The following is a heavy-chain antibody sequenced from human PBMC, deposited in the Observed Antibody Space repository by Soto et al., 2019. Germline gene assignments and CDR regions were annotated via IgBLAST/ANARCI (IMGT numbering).Heavy chain of an antibody. D-gene: IGHD1-7*01. CDR3: ARDPNWGTGTIYWFDP. V-gene: IGHV3-30-3*01. Sequence: PGGSLRLSCAASGFTFSSYAMHWVRQAPGKGLEWVAVISYDGSNKYYADSVKGRFTISRDNSKNTLYLQMNSLRAEDTAVYYCARDPNWGTGTIYWFDPWGQGTLVTVSS. J-gene: IGHJ5*02. CDR2: ISYDGSNK. CDR1: GFTFSSYA.